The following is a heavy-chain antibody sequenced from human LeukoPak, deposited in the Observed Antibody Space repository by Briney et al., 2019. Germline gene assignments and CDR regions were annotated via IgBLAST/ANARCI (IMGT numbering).Heavy chain of an antibody. CDR1: GGSISSYY. D-gene: IGHD6-6*01. J-gene: IGHJ4*02. CDR2: IYYSGST. CDR3: ARYSSSSGYFDY. Sequence: SETLSLTCTVSGGSISSYYWSWIRQPPGKALEWVGYIYYSGSTNYNPSLKSRVTISVDTSKNQFSLKLSSVTAADTAVYYCARYSSSSGYFDYWGQGTLVTVSS. V-gene: IGHV4-59*01.